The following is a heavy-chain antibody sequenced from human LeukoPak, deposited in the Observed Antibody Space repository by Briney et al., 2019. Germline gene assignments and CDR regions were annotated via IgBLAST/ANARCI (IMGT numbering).Heavy chain of an antibody. CDR1: GFIFSNYW. J-gene: IGHJ6*04. CDR3: AELGITMIGGV. V-gene: IGHV3-7*01. CDR2: IKLDGSEK. Sequence: PGGSLRLSCAASGFIFSNYWMSWVRQAPGKGLECVATIKLDGSEKYYVDSVKGRFTISRDNSKNTLYLQMNSLRAEDTAVYYCAELGITMIGGVWGKGTTVTISS. D-gene: IGHD3-10*02.